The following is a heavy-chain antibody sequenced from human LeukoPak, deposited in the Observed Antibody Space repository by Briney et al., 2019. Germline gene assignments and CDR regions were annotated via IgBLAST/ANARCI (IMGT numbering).Heavy chain of an antibody. CDR3: ARRRDIVATIPLQSGVYYYYYMDV. CDR1: GGSISSGSYY. Sequence: PSETLSLTCTVSGGSISSGSYYWAWIRQPPGKGLEWIGTIYYSGSTYYTPSLKTRVTISINTSKNQFSLRLSSVTAADTAVYYCARRRDIVATIPLQSGVYYYYYMDVWGKGTTVTVSS. V-gene: IGHV4-39*01. J-gene: IGHJ6*03. D-gene: IGHD5-12*01. CDR2: IYYSGST.